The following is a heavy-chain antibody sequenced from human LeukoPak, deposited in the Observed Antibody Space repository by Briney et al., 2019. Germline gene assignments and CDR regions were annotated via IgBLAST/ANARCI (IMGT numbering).Heavy chain of an antibody. D-gene: IGHD3-10*01. V-gene: IGHV1-46*01. CDR2: ISPSGGST. CDR1: GYTFTSYY. J-gene: IGHJ3*02. CDR3: ANLGFGLEDDAFDI. Sequence: ASVKVSCKASGYTFTSYYMDWVRQAPGQGLEWMGIISPSGGSTSYAQKFQGRVTMTRDMSTSTVYMELSSLRSEDTAVYYCANLGFGLEDDAFDIWGQGTMVTVS.